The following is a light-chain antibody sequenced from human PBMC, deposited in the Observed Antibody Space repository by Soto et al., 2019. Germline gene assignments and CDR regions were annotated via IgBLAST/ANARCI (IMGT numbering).Light chain of an antibody. J-gene: IGKJ1*01. Sequence: GSLAMTEIKRSTVSCGASQSVSSSYLAWYQQKPGQAPRLLIYGASSRATGMPDRFSGRGSGTDCTLTLSRLEAEDSAVDYCQEYGSSLWTLGQGGTVDIK. CDR1: QSVSSSY. CDR2: GAS. V-gene: IGKV3-20*01. CDR3: QEYGSSLWT.